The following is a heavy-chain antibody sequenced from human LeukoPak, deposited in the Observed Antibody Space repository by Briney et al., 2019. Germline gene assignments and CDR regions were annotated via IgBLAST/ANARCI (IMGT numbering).Heavy chain of an antibody. Sequence: ASVKVSCKASGGTFSSYAISCVRQAPGQGLEWMGIINPSGGSTSYAQKFQGRVTMTRDMSTSTVYMELSSLRSEDTAVYYCARDRINYMDVWGKGTTVTVSS. CDR1: GGTFSSYA. D-gene: IGHD1-14*01. CDR2: INPSGGST. CDR3: ARDRINYMDV. V-gene: IGHV1-46*01. J-gene: IGHJ6*03.